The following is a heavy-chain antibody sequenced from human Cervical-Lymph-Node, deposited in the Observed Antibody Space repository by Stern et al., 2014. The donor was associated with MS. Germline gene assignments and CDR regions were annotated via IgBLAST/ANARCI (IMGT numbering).Heavy chain of an antibody. CDR1: GFKFADFA. V-gene: IGHV3-9*01. CDR3: AKADDYAAGIDA. Sequence: EVHLVESGGGMVQPGRSLRLSCEASGFKFADFAMHWVRQAPGKGLEWVSGLGWNSEGRGYADSVQGRFTISRDNAKSSLYLQMNSLTAEDTALYYCAKADDYAAGIDAWGQGTLVVVSS. J-gene: IGHJ5*02. D-gene: IGHD3-16*01. CDR2: LGWNSEGR.